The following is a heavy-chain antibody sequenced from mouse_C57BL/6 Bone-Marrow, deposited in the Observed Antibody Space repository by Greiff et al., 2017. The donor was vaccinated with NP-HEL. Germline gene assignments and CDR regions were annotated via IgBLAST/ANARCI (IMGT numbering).Heavy chain of an antibody. V-gene: IGHV1-54*01. CDR1: GYAFTNYL. J-gene: IGHJ3*01. CDR3: ARYPWFAY. CDR2: INPGSGGT. Sequence: VQLQQSGAELVRPGTSVKVSCKASGYAFTNYLIEWVKQRPGQGLEWIGVINPGSGGTNYNEKFKGKATLTADKSSSTAYMLLSSLTSEDSAVYFCARYPWFAYWGQGTLVTVSA.